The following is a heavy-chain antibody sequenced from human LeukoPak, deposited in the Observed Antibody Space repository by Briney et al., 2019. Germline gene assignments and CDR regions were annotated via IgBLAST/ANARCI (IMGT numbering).Heavy chain of an antibody. D-gene: IGHD2-21*02. CDR3: ARVVVTANRGGYFQH. J-gene: IGHJ1*01. CDR1: GYRFTGYY. V-gene: IGHV1-2*02. CDR2: INPKSGDP. Sequence: ASVKVSCKTSGYRFTGYYMHWVRQAPGQGLEWMGWINPKSGDPIYVQKFQGRVTLTRDTSISTAYMELSRLRSDDTAVYYCARVVVTANRGGYFQHWGQGTLVTVSS.